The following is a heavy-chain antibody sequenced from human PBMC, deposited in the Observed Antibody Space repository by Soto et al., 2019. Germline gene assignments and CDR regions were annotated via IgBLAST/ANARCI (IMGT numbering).Heavy chain of an antibody. D-gene: IGHD3-22*01. J-gene: IGHJ4*02. Sequence: PGGSLRLSCAASGFTFSSYAMSWVRQAPGKGLEWVSAISGSGGSTYYADSVKGRFTISRDNSKNTLYLQMNSLRAEDTAVYYCAKDPSPIVVVINDYWGQGTLVTVSS. CDR2: ISGSGGST. CDR1: GFTFSSYA. CDR3: AKDPSPIVVVINDY. V-gene: IGHV3-23*01.